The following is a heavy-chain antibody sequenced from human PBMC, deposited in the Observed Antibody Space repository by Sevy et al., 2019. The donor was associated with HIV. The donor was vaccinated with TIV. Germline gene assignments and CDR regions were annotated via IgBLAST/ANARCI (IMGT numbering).Heavy chain of an antibody. D-gene: IGHD6-6*01. V-gene: IGHV3-49*03. CDR3: TRDLEYSSAYYFDY. J-gene: IGHJ4*02. Sequence: GGSLRLSCTASGFTFGDYAMSWFRQAPGKGLEWVGFIRSKAYGGTTEYAASVIGRVTISRDDSKSIAYLQMNSLKTEDTAVYYCTRDLEYSSAYYFDYWGQGTLVTVSS. CDR2: IRSKAYGGTT. CDR1: GFTFGDYA.